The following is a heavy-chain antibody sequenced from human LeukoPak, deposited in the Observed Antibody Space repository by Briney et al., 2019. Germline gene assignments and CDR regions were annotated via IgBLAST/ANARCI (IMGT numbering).Heavy chain of an antibody. V-gene: IGHV3-15*04. J-gene: IGHJ6*04. D-gene: IGHD2-2*01. CDR3: TTVVPAMDV. CDR1: GFTFSNAW. Sequence: GGSLRLSCAAYGFTFSNAWMSWVRQAPGKGLEWVGRIESKTDGGTTDYAAPVKGRFTISRDDSKNTLYLQMNSLKTEDTAVYYCTTVVPAMDVWGKGTTVTVSS. CDR2: IESKTDGGTT.